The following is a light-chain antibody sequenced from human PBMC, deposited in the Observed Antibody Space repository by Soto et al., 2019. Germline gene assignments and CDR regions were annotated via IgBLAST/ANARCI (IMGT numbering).Light chain of an antibody. CDR2: GAS. V-gene: IGKV3-15*01. Sequence: EIVMTQSPATLSVSPGERATLSCRASQSVSSNLAWHQQKPGQAPRLLIYGASTRATGIPARFSGSGSGTEFTLPISSLQSEDFAVYYCQQYSIWRTFGQGTKVDI. J-gene: IGKJ1*01. CDR1: QSVSSN. CDR3: QQYSIWRT.